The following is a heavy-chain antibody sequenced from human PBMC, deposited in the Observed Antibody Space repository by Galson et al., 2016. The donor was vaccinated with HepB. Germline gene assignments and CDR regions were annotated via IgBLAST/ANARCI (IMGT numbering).Heavy chain of an antibody. CDR2: IYFRGTT. CDR3: ARATPSSFGELLVHFDT. J-gene: IGHJ4*02. Sequence: SETLSLTCTVSGYSMSGNSFWAWIRQPPGKGLEWIGSIYFRGTTHYKSSLKSRVTISVDTSKNQVYLKVTSVTAADTALYYCARATPSSFGELLVHFDTWGQGTLVTVSS. V-gene: IGHV4-38-2*02. D-gene: IGHD3-10*01. CDR1: GYSMSGNSF.